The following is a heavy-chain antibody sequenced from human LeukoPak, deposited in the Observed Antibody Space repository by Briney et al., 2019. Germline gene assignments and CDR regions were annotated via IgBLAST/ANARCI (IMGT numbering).Heavy chain of an antibody. Sequence: PSETLSLTCTVSGGSISSYYWSWIRQPPGKGLEWIGYIYYSGSTNYNPSLKSRVTISVDTSKNQFSLKLSSVTAADTAVYYCARESSGWYLRLGYWGQGTLVTVSS. CDR2: IYYSGST. V-gene: IGHV4-59*01. CDR1: GGSISSYY. J-gene: IGHJ4*02. CDR3: ARESSGWYLRLGY. D-gene: IGHD6-19*01.